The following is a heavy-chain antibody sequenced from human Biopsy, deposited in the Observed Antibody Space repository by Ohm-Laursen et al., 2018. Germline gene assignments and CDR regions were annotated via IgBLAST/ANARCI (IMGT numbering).Heavy chain of an antibody. Sequence: SVKVSCKASGGTFSNYAISWVRQAPGQGLEWLGGIIPVSDTTNYAQKFQGRVTITADKPTSTAYMELSSLRSEDTALYYCSGSSYCGRTTCYQNYGMDVWGQGTTVTVSS. V-gene: IGHV1-69*06. CDR2: IIPVSDTT. J-gene: IGHJ6*01. D-gene: IGHD2-2*01. CDR3: SGSSYCGRTTCYQNYGMDV. CDR1: GGTFSNYA.